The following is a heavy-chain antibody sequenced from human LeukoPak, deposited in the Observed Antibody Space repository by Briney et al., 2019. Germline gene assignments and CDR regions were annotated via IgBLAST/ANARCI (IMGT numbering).Heavy chain of an antibody. CDR3: ARVRVPAAFDY. D-gene: IGHD2-2*01. CDR1: GGSISSSSYY. Sequence: SETLSLTCTVSGGSISSSSYYWGWIRQPPGKGLEWIGSIYYSGSTYYNLSLKSRVTISVDTSKNQFSLKLSSVTAADTAVYYCARVRVPAAFDYWGQGTLVTVSS. J-gene: IGHJ4*02. V-gene: IGHV4-39*07. CDR2: IYYSGST.